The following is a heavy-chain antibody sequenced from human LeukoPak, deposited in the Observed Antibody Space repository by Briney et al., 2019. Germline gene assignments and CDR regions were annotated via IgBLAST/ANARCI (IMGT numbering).Heavy chain of an antibody. J-gene: IGHJ4*02. CDR1: GFTFSNYW. Sequence: GGSLRLSCAASGFTFSNYWMNWVRQAPGKGLEWVATINQDGSDEYYVDSVKGRFTIFRDNAKNSLYLQMNSLRAEDTAVYYCVKDDGTSGYDLLDYWGQGTLVTVSS. CDR2: INQDGSDE. V-gene: IGHV3-7*01. D-gene: IGHD5-12*01. CDR3: VKDDGTSGYDLLDY.